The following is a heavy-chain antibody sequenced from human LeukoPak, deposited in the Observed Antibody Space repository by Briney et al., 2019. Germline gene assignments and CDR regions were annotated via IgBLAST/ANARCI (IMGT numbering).Heavy chain of an antibody. Sequence: GGSLRLSCAVSGLTFSSYAMHWVRQAPGKGLEYVSAISSNGGSTYYADSVKGRFTISRDNSRNTLYLQMGSLRAEDMAVYYCATGRELWGPYYFDYWGQGTLVTVSS. CDR1: GLTFSSYA. J-gene: IGHJ4*02. CDR2: ISSNGGST. V-gene: IGHV3-64*02. D-gene: IGHD1-26*01. CDR3: ATGRELWGPYYFDY.